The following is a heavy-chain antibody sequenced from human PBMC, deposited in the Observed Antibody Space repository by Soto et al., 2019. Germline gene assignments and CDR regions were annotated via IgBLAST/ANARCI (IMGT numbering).Heavy chain of an antibody. Sequence: QAHLEQSGAEVKRPGASVKVSCKASGYTCSDFDINWLRQASGQGPEWMGWMNAKSGDTFFAQRFQGKFNMTWDTSLSTAYLEVGSLMSDDTAMYYCARGNPFTYAGFDVWGQGTTVAVSS. CDR2: MNAKSGDT. CDR1: GYTCSDFD. CDR3: ARGNPFTYAGFDV. D-gene: IGHD3-10*01. J-gene: IGHJ6*02. V-gene: IGHV1-8*01.